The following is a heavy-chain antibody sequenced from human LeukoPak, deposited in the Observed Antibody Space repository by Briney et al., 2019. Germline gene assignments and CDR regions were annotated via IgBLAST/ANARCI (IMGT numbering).Heavy chain of an antibody. CDR2: IYTSGSI. CDR1: GGSISSGSYY. D-gene: IGHD6-13*01. CDR3: ARDQDSSSWTPFDY. Sequence: SETLSLTCTVSGGSISSGSYYWSWIRQPAGKGLEWIGRIYTSGSINYNPSLKSRVTISVDTSKNQFSLKLSSVTAADTAVYYCARDQDSSSWTPFDYWGQGTLVTVSS. V-gene: IGHV4-61*02. J-gene: IGHJ4*02.